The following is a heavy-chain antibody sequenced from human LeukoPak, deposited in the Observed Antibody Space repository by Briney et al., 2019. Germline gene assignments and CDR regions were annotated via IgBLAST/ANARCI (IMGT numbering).Heavy chain of an antibody. V-gene: IGHV4-38-2*02. CDR1: GYSISSGYY. CDR3: ARVAYGWGGFDP. CDR2: LDHNGST. Sequence: PSETLSLTCTVSGYSISSGYYWGWIRQSPGKGLEWIGSLDHNGSTYYNPSLKSRVTILVDTSKNQFSLRLASVTVADTALYYCARVAYGWGGFDPWGQGTLVTVSS. D-gene: IGHD3-16*01. J-gene: IGHJ5*02.